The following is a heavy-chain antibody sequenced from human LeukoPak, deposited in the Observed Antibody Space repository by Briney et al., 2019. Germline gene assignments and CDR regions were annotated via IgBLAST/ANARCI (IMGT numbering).Heavy chain of an antibody. D-gene: IGHD6-19*01. CDR3: ARGLGGYSSGWYLRY. CDR1: GGSFSGYY. V-gene: IGHV4-34*01. J-gene: IGHJ4*02. CDR2: INHSGST. Sequence: PSETLSLTCAVYGGSFSGYYWCWIRQPPGKGLEWIGEINHSGSTNYNPSLKSRVTISVDTSKNQFSLKLSSVTAADTAVYYCARGLGGYSSGWYLRYWGQGPLVTVSS.